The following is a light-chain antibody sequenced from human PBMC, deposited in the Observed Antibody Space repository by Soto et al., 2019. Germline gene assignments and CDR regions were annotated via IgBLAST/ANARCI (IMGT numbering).Light chain of an antibody. Sequence: EIVLTQSPGTLSLSPGERATLSCRASQSVSSSYLAWYQQKPGQAPRLLIYGASSRATGIPDRFSGSGSGTDFTLTISRLEPEDFALYYCQHYGSSPRTFGQGTEV. CDR1: QSVSSSY. V-gene: IGKV3-20*01. J-gene: IGKJ1*01. CDR3: QHYGSSPRT. CDR2: GAS.